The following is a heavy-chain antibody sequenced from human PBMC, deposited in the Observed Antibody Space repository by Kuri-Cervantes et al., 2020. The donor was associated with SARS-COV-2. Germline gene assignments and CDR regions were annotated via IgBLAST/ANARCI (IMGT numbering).Heavy chain of an antibody. D-gene: IGHD3-9*01. V-gene: IGHV3-21*01. CDR3: ARRHDTSLIYYYMDV. Sequence: GGSLRLSCAASGFTFSRYSMNWVRQAPGKGLEWVSSITSRSTFIYYADAVKGRFTISRDNAKNSLYLQMNSLRAEDTAVYYCARRHDTSLIYYYMDVWGKGTTVTVSS. CDR1: GFTFSRYS. CDR2: ITSRSTFI. J-gene: IGHJ6*03.